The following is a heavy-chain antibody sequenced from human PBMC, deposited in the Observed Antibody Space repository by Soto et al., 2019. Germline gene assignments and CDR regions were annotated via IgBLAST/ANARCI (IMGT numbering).Heavy chain of an antibody. D-gene: IGHD6-13*01. V-gene: IGHV4-39*01. CDR1: GGSTSSSSYY. CDR2: IYYSGST. Sequence: LSLTCTVSGGSTSSSSYYWGWIRQPPGKGLEWIGSIYYSGSTYYNPSLKSRVTISVDTSKNQFSLKLSSVTAADTAVYYCARHGDVSSSSWSYYYYYYGMDVWGQGTTVTVSS. J-gene: IGHJ6*02. CDR3: ARHGDVSSSSWSYYYYYYGMDV.